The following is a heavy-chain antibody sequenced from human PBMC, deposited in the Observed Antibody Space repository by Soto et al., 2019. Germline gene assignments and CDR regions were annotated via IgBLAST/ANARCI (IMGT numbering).Heavy chain of an antibody. V-gene: IGHV3-23*01. CDR2: IAGSVGST. CDR1: GFTFSDHG. Sequence: GSLRLSCEASGFTFSDHGMSWVRQAPGKGLEWVSAIAGSVGSTYYSDSVKGRFTISRDNSKNTLYLQMNSLRAEDTAIYYCAKDRMDHNSVWDPFDIWGQGTMVTVSS. CDR3: AKDRMDHNSVWDPFDI. J-gene: IGHJ3*02. D-gene: IGHD1-20*01.